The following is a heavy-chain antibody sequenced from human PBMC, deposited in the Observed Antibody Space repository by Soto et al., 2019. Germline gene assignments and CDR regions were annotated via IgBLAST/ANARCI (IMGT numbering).Heavy chain of an antibody. CDR3: ARVPKRFLGRNWFDP. Sequence: GGSLRLSCAASGFTFSSYWMSWVRQAPGKGLEWVANIKQDGSEKYYVDSVKGRFTISRDNAKNSLYLQMNSLRAEDTAVYYCARVPKRFLGRNWFDPWGQGTLVTVSS. D-gene: IGHD3-3*01. J-gene: IGHJ5*02. V-gene: IGHV3-7*01. CDR2: IKQDGSEK. CDR1: GFTFSSYW.